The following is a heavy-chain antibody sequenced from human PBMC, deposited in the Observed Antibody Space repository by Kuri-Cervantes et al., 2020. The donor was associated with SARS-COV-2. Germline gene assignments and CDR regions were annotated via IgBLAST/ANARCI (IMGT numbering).Heavy chain of an antibody. CDR1: GGSISSSSYY. J-gene: IGHJ4*02. V-gene: IGHV4-39*01. D-gene: IGHD3-3*01. Sequence: SETLSLTCTVSGGSISSSSYYWGWIRQPPGKGLEWIGSIYYSGSTYYNPSLKSRVTISVDTSKNQFSLKLSSVTAADTAVYYCARQGFSKGGYFDYWGQGTRVTVSS. CDR3: ARQGFSKGGYFDY. CDR2: IYYSGST.